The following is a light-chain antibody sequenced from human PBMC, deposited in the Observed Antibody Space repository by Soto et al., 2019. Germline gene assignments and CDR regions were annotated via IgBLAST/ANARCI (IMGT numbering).Light chain of an antibody. CDR3: QQRSSWPRMYT. J-gene: IGKJ2*01. CDR2: DVS. Sequence: SVLTQSPATLSLSPGERATLYCRASQSDGNYIAWYQQKPGQPPRLLIYDVSNRATGVPARFSGSGSGTDFTLTISSLEPEDFGVYHCQQRSSWPRMYTFGQGTKLEI. CDR1: QSDGNY. V-gene: IGKV3-11*01.